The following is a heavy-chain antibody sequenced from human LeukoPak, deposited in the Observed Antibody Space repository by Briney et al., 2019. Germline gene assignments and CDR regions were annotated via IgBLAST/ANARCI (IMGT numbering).Heavy chain of an antibody. Sequence: GGSLRLSCAASGFTFTSYAMHWVRQAPGKGLEWVVVISDDGNNKYYADSVKGRFTFSRDNSKNTLFLQMNSLRAEDTAVYFCARDYYYGAGNYGYYFDFWGQGTLVTVSS. V-gene: IGHV3-30-3*01. CDR3: ARDYYYGAGNYGYYFDF. D-gene: IGHD3-10*01. J-gene: IGHJ4*02. CDR2: ISDDGNNK. CDR1: GFTFTSYA.